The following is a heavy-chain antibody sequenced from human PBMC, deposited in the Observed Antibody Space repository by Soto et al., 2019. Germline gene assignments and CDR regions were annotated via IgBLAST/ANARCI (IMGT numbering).Heavy chain of an antibody. CDR2: SSNRVNNFST. V-gene: IGHV3-72*01. J-gene: IGHJ4*02. CDR1: AVSEFSFSDQC. CDR3: SRVDPSANSSDY. D-gene: IGHD2-15*01. Sequence: PGGSLRLSCTVSAVSEFSFSDQCMDCVRQAAGKGVEWVGRSSNRVNNFSTAYAASVQGRVTISRDESKNTVYLQMHSLKTDDTAVYYCSRVDPSANSSDYWGQGTLVTVSS.